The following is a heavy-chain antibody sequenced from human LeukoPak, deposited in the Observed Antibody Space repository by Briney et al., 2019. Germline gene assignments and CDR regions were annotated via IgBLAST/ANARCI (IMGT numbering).Heavy chain of an antibody. D-gene: IGHD1-20*01. Sequence: SETLSLTCAVYGGSFSGYYWSWIRQPPGKGLEWIGEINHSGSTNYNPSLKSRVTISVDTSKNQFSLKLSSVTAADTAVYYCAKATRITRQTGKFDPWGQGTLVTVSS. J-gene: IGHJ5*02. V-gene: IGHV4-34*01. CDR1: GGSFSGYY. CDR2: INHSGST. CDR3: AKATRITRQTGKFDP.